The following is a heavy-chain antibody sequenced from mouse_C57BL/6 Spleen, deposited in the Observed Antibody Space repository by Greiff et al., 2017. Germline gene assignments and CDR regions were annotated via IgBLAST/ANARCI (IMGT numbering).Heavy chain of an antibody. CDR3: ARWLQGAMDY. D-gene: IGHD2-2*01. V-gene: IGHV1-63*01. J-gene: IGHJ4*01. CDR2: IYPGGGYT. Sequence: VQLQESGAELVRPGTSVQMSCKASGYTFTNYWIGWAKQRPGHGLEWIGVIYPGGGYTNYNEKFKGKATLTADKSSSTAYMQFSSLTSEDSAIYYCARWLQGAMDYWGQGTSVTVSS. CDR1: GYTFTNYW.